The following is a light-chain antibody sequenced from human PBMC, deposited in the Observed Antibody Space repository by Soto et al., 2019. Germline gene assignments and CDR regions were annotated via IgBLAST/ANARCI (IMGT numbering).Light chain of an antibody. CDR1: QYVGTR. Sequence: EIVLTQSPATLSSSPGETATLSCRASQYVGTRLAWYQHKPGQAPRLLIYYTSNRATGIPARFSGSGSGTDFTLTISSLAPEDFAIYYCHQRKSWPRTFGQGTKVDIK. V-gene: IGKV3-11*01. J-gene: IGKJ1*01. CDR3: HQRKSWPRT. CDR2: YTS.